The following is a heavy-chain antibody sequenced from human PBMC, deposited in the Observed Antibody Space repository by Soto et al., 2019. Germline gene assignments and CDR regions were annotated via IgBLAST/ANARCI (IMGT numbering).Heavy chain of an antibody. CDR1: FYTFTIYG. CDR2: ISAYNGNT. J-gene: IGHJ3*02. D-gene: IGHD3-22*01. CDR3: ARGGNDSSGYYSGNDFDI. V-gene: IGHV1-18*01. Sequence: ASVXVSFKSSFYTFTIYGIILLRQAPGQGLDWTGWISAYNGNTNYAQKLQGRVTMNTDTSTSTAYMELRRLRSDDTAVYYCARGGNDSSGYYSGNDFDIWGQGTMVNV.